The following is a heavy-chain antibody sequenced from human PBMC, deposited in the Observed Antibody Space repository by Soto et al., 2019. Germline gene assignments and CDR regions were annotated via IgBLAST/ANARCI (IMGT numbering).Heavy chain of an antibody. Sequence: QVQLVQSGAEEKKPGASVKVYCKASGYTFTSYAMHWVRQAPGQRLEWMGWINAGNGNTKYSQKFQGRVTITRDTPASTADRELSSLRSEDTAVYYCARDPDYGDYGTSPADDYWGQGTLVTVSS. J-gene: IGHJ4*02. CDR1: GYTFTSYA. CDR2: INAGNGNT. CDR3: ARDPDYGDYGTSPADDY. V-gene: IGHV1-3*05. D-gene: IGHD4-17*01.